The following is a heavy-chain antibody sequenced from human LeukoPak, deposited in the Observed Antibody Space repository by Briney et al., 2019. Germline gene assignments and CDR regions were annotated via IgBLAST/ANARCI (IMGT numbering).Heavy chain of an antibody. CDR2: ISYDGSNK. CDR3: ARVKPLLLWFGELFR. J-gene: IGHJ4*02. D-gene: IGHD3-10*01. V-gene: IGHV3-30-3*01. CDR1: GFTFSSYA. Sequence: GGFLRLSCAASGFTFSSYAMHWVRQAPGKGLEWVAVISYDGSNKYYADSVKGRFTISRDNSKNTLYLQMNSLRAEDTAVYYCARVKPLLLWFGELFRWGQGTLVTVSS.